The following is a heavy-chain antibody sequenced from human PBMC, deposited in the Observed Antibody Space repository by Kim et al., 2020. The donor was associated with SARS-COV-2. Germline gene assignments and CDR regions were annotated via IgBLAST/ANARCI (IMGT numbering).Heavy chain of an antibody. D-gene: IGHD6-19*01. V-gene: IGHV3-23*01. CDR1: GFTFSSYA. CDR3: AKDVSSGSRGCWFDP. CDR2: ISGSGGST. Sequence: GGSLRLSCAASGFTFSSYAMSWVRQAPGKGLEWVSAISGSGGSTYYADSVKGRFTISRDNSKNTLYLQMNSLRAEDTAVYYCAKDVSSGSRGCWFDPWGQGTLVTVSS. J-gene: IGHJ5*02.